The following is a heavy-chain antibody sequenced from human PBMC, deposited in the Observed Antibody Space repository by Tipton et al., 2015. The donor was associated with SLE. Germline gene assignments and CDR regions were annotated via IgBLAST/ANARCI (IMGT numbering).Heavy chain of an antibody. CDR3: ARDGYYYGFI. J-gene: IGHJ4*02. CDR1: GDSISSYY. CDR2: IYYSGST. D-gene: IGHD3-10*01. Sequence: TLSLTCTVSGDSISSYYWSWIRQPPGKGLEWIGYIYYSGSTNYNPSLKSRVTISVDTSKNQFSLKLSSVTAADTAVYYCARDGYYYGFIWGQGTLVTVSS. V-gene: IGHV4-59*01.